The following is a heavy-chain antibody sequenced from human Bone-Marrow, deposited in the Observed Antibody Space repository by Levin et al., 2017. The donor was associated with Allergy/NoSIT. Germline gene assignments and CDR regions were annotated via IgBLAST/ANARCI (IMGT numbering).Heavy chain of an antibody. J-gene: IGHJ6*03. CDR3: ARERKDTAATLAWGSPARDFSFMDI. Sequence: GESLKISCKTSGYKFTAYYLNWVRQAPGQGLEWMGWINPNSGGRNLAQKFQGRVTMTRDTSISTAYMELGSLESDDTGVYFCARERKDTAATLAWGSPARDFSFMDIWGKGTMVIVSS. CDR2: INPNSGGR. D-gene: IGHD5-18*01. V-gene: IGHV1-2*02. CDR1: GYKFTAYY.